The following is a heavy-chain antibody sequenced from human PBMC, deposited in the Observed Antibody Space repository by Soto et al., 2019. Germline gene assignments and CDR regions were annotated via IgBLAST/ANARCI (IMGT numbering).Heavy chain of an antibody. Sequence: QVQLVQSGAEVKKPESSVKVSCKAPGGTFSTYAISWVRQAPGQGLGWMGGIIPMFGPANYAQRFQDRVTITADESTNTVYMELSSLRSGDTAVYFCASGIQLWLRRINNGYSGWGQGTLVTVSS. V-gene: IGHV1-69*12. J-gene: IGHJ4*02. D-gene: IGHD5-18*01. CDR2: IIPMFGPA. CDR1: GGTFSTYA. CDR3: ASGIQLWLRRINNGYSG.